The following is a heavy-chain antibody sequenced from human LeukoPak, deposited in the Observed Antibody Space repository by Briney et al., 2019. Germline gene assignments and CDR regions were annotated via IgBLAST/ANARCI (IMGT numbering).Heavy chain of an antibody. V-gene: IGHV3-9*01. CDR3: AKDVYGSGSYSKGYFDY. CDR2: ISRNSGSI. D-gene: IGHD3-10*01. Sequence: GGSLRLSCAASGFTFVDYAMHWVRQAPGKGLEWVSGISRNSGSIGYADSVKGRFTISRDNAKNSLYLQMNSLRAEDTALYYCAKDVYGSGSYSKGYFDYWGQGTLVTVSS. CDR1: GFTFVDYA. J-gene: IGHJ4*02.